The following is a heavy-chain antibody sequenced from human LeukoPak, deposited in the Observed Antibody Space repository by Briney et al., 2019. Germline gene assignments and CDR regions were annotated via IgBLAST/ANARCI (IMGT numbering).Heavy chain of an antibody. CDR1: GFTFSNYA. CDR3: VKDRTGTYTLDY. D-gene: IGHD3-10*01. V-gene: IGHV3-30-3*01. Sequence: GGSLRLSCAATGFTFSNYAIHWGRQAPGKGLEWVAFISDDGSRQHYADSVKGRFTVSRDNSKNTLNLQMNSLRAEDTAVYYCVKDRTGTYTLDYWGQGTLVTVSS. J-gene: IGHJ4*02. CDR2: ISDDGSRQ.